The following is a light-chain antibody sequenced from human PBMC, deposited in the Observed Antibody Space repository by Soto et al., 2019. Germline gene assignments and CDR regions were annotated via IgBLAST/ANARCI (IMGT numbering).Light chain of an antibody. CDR3: QVYGRSLGAT. CDR2: GAS. Sequence: ETVLTQSPGTLSLSPGERATLSCRASQTIATNYLAWYQQKPGQAPRLLIFGASTRATGIPERFSGSGSGKDFTLTISRLEPEDFAVYYCQVYGRSLGATFGQGTRLEIK. V-gene: IGKV3-20*01. J-gene: IGKJ5*01. CDR1: QTIATNY.